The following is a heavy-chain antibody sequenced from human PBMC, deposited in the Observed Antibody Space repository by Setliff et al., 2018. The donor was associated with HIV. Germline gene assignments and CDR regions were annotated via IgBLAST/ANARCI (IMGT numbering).Heavy chain of an antibody. Sequence: SETLSLTCAVSGGSVNSGSFSWNWIRQPAGERPEWIGHVHTNGFTNYNPSLKGRVTISLDTSRNEFSLKVTSVTAADTAMYYCARRWGDILNGPDAFDIWGQGTRVTVS. V-gene: IGHV4-61*09. D-gene: IGHD3-9*01. J-gene: IGHJ3*02. CDR3: ARRWGDILNGPDAFDI. CDR2: VHTNGFT. CDR1: GGSVNSGSFS.